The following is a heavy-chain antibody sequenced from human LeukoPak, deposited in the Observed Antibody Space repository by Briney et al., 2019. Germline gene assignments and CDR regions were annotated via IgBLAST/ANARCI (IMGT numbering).Heavy chain of an antibody. V-gene: IGHV4-39*01. CDR3: ARPTQLRAGIAAAWLHYYYMDV. D-gene: IGHD6-13*01. CDR1: GGSISSSSYY. Sequence: SETLSLTCTVSGGSISSSSYYWGWIRQPPGKGLEWIGSIYYSGSTYYNPSLKSRVTISVDTSKNQFSLKLSSVTAADTAVYYCARPTQLRAGIAAAWLHYYYMDVWGKGTTVTVSS. CDR2: IYYSGST. J-gene: IGHJ6*03.